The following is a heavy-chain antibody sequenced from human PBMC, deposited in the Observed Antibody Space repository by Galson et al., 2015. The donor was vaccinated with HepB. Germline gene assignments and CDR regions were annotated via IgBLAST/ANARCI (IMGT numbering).Heavy chain of an antibody. V-gene: IGHV2-70*11. Sequence: PALVKPTQTLTLTCTFSGFSLSTSGMCVSWIRQPPGKALEWLARIDWDDDKYYSTSLKTRLTISKDTSKNQVVLTMTNMDPVDTATYYCARTPAWGPITMVRGVIITHWYYYYYGMDVWGQGTTVTVSS. D-gene: IGHD3-10*01. CDR1: GFSLSTSGMC. CDR2: IDWDDDK. CDR3: ARTPAWGPITMVRGVIITHWYYYYYGMDV. J-gene: IGHJ6*02.